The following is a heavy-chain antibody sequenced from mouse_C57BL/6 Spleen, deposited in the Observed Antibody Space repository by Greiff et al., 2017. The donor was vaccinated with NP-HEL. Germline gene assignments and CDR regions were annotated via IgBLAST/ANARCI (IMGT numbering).Heavy chain of an antibody. V-gene: IGHV1-69*01. CDR1: GYTFTSYW. D-gene: IGHD2-5*01. Sequence: VQLQQPGAELVMPGASVKLSCKASGYTFTSYWMHWVKQRPGQGLEWIGEIDPSDSYTNYNQKFKGKSTLTVDKSSSTAYMQLSSLTSEDSAVYYCARGDYSNDYAMDYWGQGTSVTVSS. J-gene: IGHJ4*01. CDR3: ARGDYSNDYAMDY. CDR2: IDPSDSYT.